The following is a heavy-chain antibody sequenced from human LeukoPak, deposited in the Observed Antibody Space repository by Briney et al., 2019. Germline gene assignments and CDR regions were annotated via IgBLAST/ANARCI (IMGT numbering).Heavy chain of an antibody. J-gene: IGHJ6*02. CDR3: ARDQGRTTPPPYGVDV. Sequence: SVKLSCKTSGPTFSTSAITWLRQAPGQGLEWLGGIIPVLNITVVAQKIQRSVRITADTSTSTIYRELSSRRSEETAVYYCARDQGRTTPPPYGVDVWGQGSTVIASS. CDR2: IIPVLNIT. CDR1: GPTFSTSA. D-gene: IGHD1-1*01. V-gene: IGHV1-69*04.